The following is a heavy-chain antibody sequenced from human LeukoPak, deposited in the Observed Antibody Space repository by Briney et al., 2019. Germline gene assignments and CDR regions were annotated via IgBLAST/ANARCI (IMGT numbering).Heavy chain of an antibody. CDR2: IYHSGST. CDR1: GYSISSGYY. D-gene: IGHD3-9*01. CDR3: AREYYDILTGYYSPVYFDY. J-gene: IGHJ4*02. V-gene: IGHV4-38-2*02. Sequence: PSETLSLTCTVSGYSISSGYYWGWIRQPPGKGLEWIGSIYHSGSTYYNPSLKSRVTISVDTSKNQFSLKLSSVTAADTAVYYCAREYYDILTGYYSPVYFDYWGQGTLVTVSS.